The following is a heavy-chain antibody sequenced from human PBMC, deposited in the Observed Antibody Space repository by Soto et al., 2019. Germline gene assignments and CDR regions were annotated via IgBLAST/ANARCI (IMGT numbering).Heavy chain of an antibody. Sequence: QVQLVQSGAEVKKPGSSVKVSCKASGGTFSSYAISWVRQAPGQGLEWMGGIIPIFGTANDAQKFQGRVTISADEATSTAYMELSSLRSEDTAVYYCARAKYYGSGSFDYYYGIDVWGQGTTVTVSS. D-gene: IGHD3-10*01. V-gene: IGHV1-69*01. CDR3: ARAKYYGSGSFDYYYGIDV. J-gene: IGHJ6*02. CDR2: IIPIFGTA. CDR1: GGTFSSYA.